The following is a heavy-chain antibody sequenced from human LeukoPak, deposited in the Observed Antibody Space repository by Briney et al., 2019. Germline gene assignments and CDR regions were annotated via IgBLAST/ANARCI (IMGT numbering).Heavy chain of an antibody. D-gene: IGHD6-19*01. CDR2: ISAYNGNT. Sequence: ASVKVSCKASGYTFTSYGISWVRQAPGQGLEWMGWISAYNGNTNYAQKLQGRVTMTTDTSTSTAYMELRSLRSGDTAVYYCARDYSGSGWIKAFDYWGQGTLVTVSS. V-gene: IGHV1-18*01. CDR3: ARDYSGSGWIKAFDY. CDR1: GYTFTSYG. J-gene: IGHJ4*02.